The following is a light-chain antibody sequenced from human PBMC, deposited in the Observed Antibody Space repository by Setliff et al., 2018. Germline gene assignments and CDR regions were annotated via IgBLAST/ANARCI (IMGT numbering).Light chain of an antibody. CDR3: CSYVAGGTLA. CDR1: SSDVGGYHL. Sequence: QSVLTQPASVSGSPGQSITISCAGTSSDVGGYHLVSWYQQHPGKAPKLVLYEVNNRPSGISNCFSGSKSGNTASLTISGLQAEDEGDYYCCSYVAGGTLAFGGGTKVTVL. J-gene: IGLJ3*02. CDR2: EVN. V-gene: IGLV2-23*02.